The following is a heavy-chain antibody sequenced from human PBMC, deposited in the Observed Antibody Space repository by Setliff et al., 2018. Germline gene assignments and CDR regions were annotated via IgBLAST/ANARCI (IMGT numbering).Heavy chain of an antibody. V-gene: IGHV3-74*01. CDR3: ASIDWGENFYNTDV. CDR2: ISPDGTIT. Sequence: LRLSCGASGFTFRKYWMYWVRQVPGKGLVWVSRISPDGTITNYADSVKGRFTISRDNAKNTLYLQMNSLRGEDTAVYFCASIDWGENFYNTDVWGKGTTVTVSS. J-gene: IGHJ6*03. D-gene: IGHD7-27*01. CDR1: GFTFRKYW.